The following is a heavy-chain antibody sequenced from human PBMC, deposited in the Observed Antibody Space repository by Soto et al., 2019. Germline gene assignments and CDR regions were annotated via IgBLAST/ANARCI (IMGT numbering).Heavy chain of an antibody. CDR2: IYYIGST. V-gene: IGHV4-31*03. D-gene: IGHD2-15*01. Sequence: SETLSLTCTVSGGSISSGGYYWSWIRQHPGKGLEWIGYIYYIGSTYYNPSLKSRVTISVDTSKNQFSLKLSSVTAADTAVYYCASTPAAGYCSGGSCFWFDPWGQGTLVTVSS. CDR3: ASTPAAGYCSGGSCFWFDP. J-gene: IGHJ5*02. CDR1: GGSISSGGYY.